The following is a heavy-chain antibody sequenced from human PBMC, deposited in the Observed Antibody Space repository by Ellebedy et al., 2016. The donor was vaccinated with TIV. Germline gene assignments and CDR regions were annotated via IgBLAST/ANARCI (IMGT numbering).Heavy chain of an antibody. CDR2: IGTYEGNT. Sequence: AASVKVSCKASGYTFTTYGITWVRQAPGQGPEWMGWIGTYEGNTKYAQKLQGRVTMTRDTSTSTAYMELRSLRSDDTAVYYCASDRDGSSASDFQHWGPGTLVTVSS. J-gene: IGHJ1*01. V-gene: IGHV1-18*04. D-gene: IGHD6-6*01. CDR3: ASDRDGSSASDFQH. CDR1: GYTFTTYG.